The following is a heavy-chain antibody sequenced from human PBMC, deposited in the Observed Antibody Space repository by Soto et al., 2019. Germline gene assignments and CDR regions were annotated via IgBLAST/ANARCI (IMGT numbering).Heavy chain of an antibody. CDR2: IYPGDSAT. CDR3: ARQDSSGYYYYGVDV. V-gene: IGHV5-51*01. CDR1: GYNFINYW. D-gene: IGHD3-22*01. Sequence: PGESLEISCKGSGYNFINYWIGWARQMPGKGLEWMGIIYPGDSATRYSPSFQGQVTISADKSISTAYPQWTSLKASDTAMYFCARQDSSGYYYYGVDVWGQGTTVTVSS. J-gene: IGHJ6*02.